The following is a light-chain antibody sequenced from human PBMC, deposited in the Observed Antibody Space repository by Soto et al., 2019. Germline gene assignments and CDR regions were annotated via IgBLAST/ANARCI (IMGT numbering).Light chain of an antibody. CDR1: QSVSSNY. J-gene: IGKJ2*01. CDR2: GAS. Sequence: EIVMTQSPVALSVSPGERAALSCRASQSVSSNYLAWYQQKPGQAPRLLIYGASSRATGIPDRFSGSGSGTDFTLTISRLEPEDFAVYYCQHYGRSAYTFGQGTTLEIK. V-gene: IGKV3-20*01. CDR3: QHYGRSAYT.